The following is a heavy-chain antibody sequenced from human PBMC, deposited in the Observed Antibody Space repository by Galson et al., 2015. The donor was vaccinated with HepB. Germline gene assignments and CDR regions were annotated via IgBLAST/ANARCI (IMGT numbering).Heavy chain of an antibody. J-gene: IGHJ4*02. D-gene: IGHD3-22*01. Sequence: SLRLSCAASGFTFSDYYMSWIRQAPGKGLEWVSYITSNGSTIYYADSVKGRFTISRDNSKNTLYLQMSSLRAEDTAVYYCVKGYYYDSSGYQEHGDYWGQGTLVTVSS. V-gene: IGHV3-11*04. CDR2: ITSNGSTI. CDR1: GFTFSDYY. CDR3: VKGYYYDSSGYQEHGDY.